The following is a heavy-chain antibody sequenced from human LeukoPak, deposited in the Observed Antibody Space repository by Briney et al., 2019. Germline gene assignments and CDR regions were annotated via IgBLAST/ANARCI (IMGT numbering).Heavy chain of an antibody. Sequence: SETLSLTCGVSGGSISSSYWWSWVRQPPGKGLEWIGEIYHSGSTNYNPSLKSRVTISVDKSKNQFSLNLSSVTAADTAVYYCASLTTAEAFDIWGQGTMVTVSS. CDR1: GGSISSSYW. V-gene: IGHV4-4*02. D-gene: IGHD3-22*01. J-gene: IGHJ3*02. CDR2: IYHSGST. CDR3: ASLTTAEAFDI.